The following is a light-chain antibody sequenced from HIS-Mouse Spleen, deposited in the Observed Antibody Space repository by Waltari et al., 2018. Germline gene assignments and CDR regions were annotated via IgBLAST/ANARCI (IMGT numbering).Light chain of an antibody. CDR3: QQYYSYPWT. J-gene: IGKJ1*01. CDR1: QVISSY. CDR2: AAS. V-gene: IGKV1-8*01. Sequence: AIRMTQSPSSFSASTGDRAPITCRASQVISSYLAWYQQKPGKAPKLLIYAASTLQSGVPSRFSGSGSGTDFTLTISCLQSEDFATYYCQQYYSYPWTFGQGTKVEIK.